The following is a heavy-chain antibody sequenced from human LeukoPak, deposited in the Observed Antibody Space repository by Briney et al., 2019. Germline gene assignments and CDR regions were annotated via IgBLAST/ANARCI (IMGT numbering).Heavy chain of an antibody. CDR3: ARDVLMVYAIIPRYYYYMGV. CDR2: IYHSGST. J-gene: IGHJ6*03. CDR1: GYSISSGYY. Sequence: SETLSLTCTVSGYSISSGYYWGWIRQPPGKGLEWIGSIYHSGSTYYNPSLKSRVTISVDTSKNQFSLKLSSVTAADTAVYYCARDVLMVYAIIPRYYYYMGVWGKGTTVTVSS. D-gene: IGHD2-8*01. V-gene: IGHV4-38-2*02.